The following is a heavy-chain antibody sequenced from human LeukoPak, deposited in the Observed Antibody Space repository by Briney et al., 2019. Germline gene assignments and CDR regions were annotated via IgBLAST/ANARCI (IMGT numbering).Heavy chain of an antibody. Sequence: GASVKVSCKASGYTFTSYAMHWVRQAPGQRLEWMGWINAGNGNTKYSQKFQGRVTITRDTSASTAYMELSSLRSEDTAVYYCAREQDLGLVAATHYFDYWGQGTLVTVSS. CDR2: INAGNGNT. CDR1: GYTFTSYA. CDR3: AREQDLGLVAATHYFDY. J-gene: IGHJ4*02. D-gene: IGHD2-15*01. V-gene: IGHV1-3*01.